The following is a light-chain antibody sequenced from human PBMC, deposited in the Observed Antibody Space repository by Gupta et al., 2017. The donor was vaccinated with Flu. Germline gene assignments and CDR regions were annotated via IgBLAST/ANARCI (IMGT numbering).Light chain of an antibody. CDR3: QNWHTGIQV. CDR1: SGHSNYV. CDR2: LNGDGSH. V-gene: IGLV4-69*01. Sequence: QLVLTQSPSASASLGASVKLTCTLSSGHSNYVIAWHQQQPEKGPRYLMKLNGDGSHNMGAGVPYRFSAASSAAAPNITISRVEAEEYSYYSCQNWHTGIQVFGGGTKLTVL. J-gene: IGLJ2*01.